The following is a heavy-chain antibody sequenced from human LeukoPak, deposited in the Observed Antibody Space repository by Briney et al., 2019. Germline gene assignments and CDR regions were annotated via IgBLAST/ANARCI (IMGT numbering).Heavy chain of an antibody. CDR3: ARNVGGTRGAPFDY. CDR1: GYTFTSNG. V-gene: IGHV1-18*04. CDR2: ISAYNGNT. Sequence: AASVKVSCKASGYTFTSNGISWVRQAPGQGLEWMGWISAYNGNTNYAQKLQGRVTMTTDTSTSTAYMELRSLRSDDTAVYYCARNVGGTRGAPFDYWGQGPLVTVSS. J-gene: IGHJ4*02. D-gene: IGHD1-26*01.